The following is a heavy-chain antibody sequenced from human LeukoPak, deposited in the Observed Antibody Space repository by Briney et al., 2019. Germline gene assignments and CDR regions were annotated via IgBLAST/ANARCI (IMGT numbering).Heavy chain of an antibody. J-gene: IGHJ6*02. CDR1: GYTFTGYY. D-gene: IGHD6-6*01. V-gene: IGHV1-2*02. CDR3: AREASFIAAEPYYYYGMDV. Sequence: ASVKVSCKASGYTFTGYYMHWVRQAPGQGLEWMGWINPNSGGTNYAQKFQGRVTMTRDTSIGTAYMELSRLRSDDTAVYYCAREASFIAAEPYYYYGMDVWGQGTTVTVSS. CDR2: INPNSGGT.